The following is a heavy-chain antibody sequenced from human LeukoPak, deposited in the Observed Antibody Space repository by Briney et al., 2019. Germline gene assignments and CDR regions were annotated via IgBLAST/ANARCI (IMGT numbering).Heavy chain of an antibody. CDR3: ARDYCSSTSCYGYFEH. Sequence: ASVKVSCKASGYTFTRYYMHWVRQAPGPGLEWMGWIKHNSGSTSYAQKLQGRVSMTRDTSMSKAYMELSRLRSDDTAVYYCARDYCSSTSCYGYFEHWGQGTLVTVSS. V-gene: IGHV1-2*02. J-gene: IGHJ1*01. CDR2: IKHNSGST. D-gene: IGHD2-2*01. CDR1: GYTFTRYY.